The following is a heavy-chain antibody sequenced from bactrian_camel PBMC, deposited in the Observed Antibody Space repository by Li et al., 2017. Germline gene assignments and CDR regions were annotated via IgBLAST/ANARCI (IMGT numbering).Heavy chain of an antibody. CDR2: ISWSGDST. D-gene: IGHD2*01. Sequence: VQLVESGGGLVQPGGSLRLSCAASGAASGFTFDDYAMGWIRQAPGKGLEWVSAISWSGDSTHYADSVKGQFTISRDNATNTVYLQMNSLKPEDTAMYYCAADPGVLWGGYCYSSTLPVGYEYEHWGQGTQVTVS. V-gene: IGHV3-1*01. CDR3: AADPGVLWGGYCYSSTLPVGYEYEH. J-gene: IGHJ4*01. CDR1: GFTFDDYA.